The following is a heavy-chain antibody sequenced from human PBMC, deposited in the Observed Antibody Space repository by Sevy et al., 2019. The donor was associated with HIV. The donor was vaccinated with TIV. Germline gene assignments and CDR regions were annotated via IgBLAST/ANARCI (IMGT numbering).Heavy chain of an antibody. CDR3: ARDRIAAAGTRSPGMDV. CDR2: IYYSGST. J-gene: IGHJ6*02. V-gene: IGHV4-59*01. Sequence: SETLSLTCTVSGGSISSYYWSWIRQPPGKGLEWIGYIYYSGSTNYNPSLKSRVTISGDTSKNQFSLKLSSVTAADTAVYYCARDRIAAAGTRSPGMDVWGQGTTVTVSS. D-gene: IGHD6-13*01. CDR1: GGSISSYY.